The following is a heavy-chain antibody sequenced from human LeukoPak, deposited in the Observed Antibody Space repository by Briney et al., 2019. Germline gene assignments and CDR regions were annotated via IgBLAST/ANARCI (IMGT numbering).Heavy chain of an antibody. CDR3: ARDRRSRYCSSTSCYYGMDV. Sequence: SETLSLTCTVSGGSISSYYWSWIRQPPGKGLEWIGYIYYSGSTNYNPSLKSRVTLSVDTSKNQFSLKLSSVTAADTAVYYCARDRRSRYCSSTSCYYGMDVWGQGTTVTVSS. CDR2: IYYSGST. D-gene: IGHD2-2*01. J-gene: IGHJ6*02. V-gene: IGHV4-59*12. CDR1: GGSISSYY.